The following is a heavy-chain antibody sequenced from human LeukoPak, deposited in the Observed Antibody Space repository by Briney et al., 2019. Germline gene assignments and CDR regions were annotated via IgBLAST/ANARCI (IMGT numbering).Heavy chain of an antibody. V-gene: IGHV4-59*01. Sequence: AETLSLTWTVSGGSISSYYWSWIRQPPGKGLEWVGYIYYSGSTNYNPSLKSRVTISVDTSKNQFSLTLSSVTAADTAVYYCAITDILTGYLDYWGQGTLVTVSS. J-gene: IGHJ4*02. CDR1: GGSISSYY. CDR2: IYYSGST. D-gene: IGHD3-9*01. CDR3: AITDILTGYLDY.